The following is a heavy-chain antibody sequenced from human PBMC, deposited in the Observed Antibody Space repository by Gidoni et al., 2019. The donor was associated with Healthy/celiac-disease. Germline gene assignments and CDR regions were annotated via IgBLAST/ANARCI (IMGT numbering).Heavy chain of an antibody. V-gene: IGHV1-69*06. D-gene: IGHD2-2*01. CDR2: IIPIFGTA. J-gene: IGHJ6*02. Sequence: QVQLVQSEAEVKTPVSSVKVSCKASGGTYSSYAISWVRQAPGQGLEGMGGIIPIFGTANYAQKFQGRVTITADKSTSTAYMELSSLRSEDTAVYYCARDGVRRDIVVVPAARDYYYYGMDVWGQGTTVTVSS. CDR3: ARDGVRRDIVVVPAARDYYYYGMDV. CDR1: GGTYSSYA.